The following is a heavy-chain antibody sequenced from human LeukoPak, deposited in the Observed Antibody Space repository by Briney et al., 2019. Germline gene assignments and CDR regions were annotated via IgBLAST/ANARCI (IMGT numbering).Heavy chain of an antibody. CDR3: ARHRYTSSSSYFDF. J-gene: IGHJ4*02. Sequence: SETLSLTCTISGGSISGYYWTWIRQPPGKGLEWIGYIYSSGSTNYNPSLKSRVTISVDTSKNQFSLRLSSVTAADTAVYYCARHRYTSSSSYFDFWGQGTLVTVSS. CDR2: IYSSGST. CDR1: GGSISGYY. D-gene: IGHD6-6*01. V-gene: IGHV4-59*08.